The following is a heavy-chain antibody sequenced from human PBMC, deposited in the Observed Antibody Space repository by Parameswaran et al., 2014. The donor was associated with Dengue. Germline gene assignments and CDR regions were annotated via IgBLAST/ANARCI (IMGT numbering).Heavy chain of an antibody. Sequence: ASETLSLTCTVSGGSISSYYWSWIRQPPGKGLEWIGYIYYSGSTNYNPSLKSRVTISVDTSKNQFSLKLSSVTAADTAVYYCARYYGDHGYYGMDVWGRRDHGHRLL. CDR1: GGSISSYY. J-gene: IGHJ6*02. CDR3: ARYYGDHGYYGMDV. CDR2: IYYSGST. D-gene: IGHD4-17*01. V-gene: IGHV4-59*01.